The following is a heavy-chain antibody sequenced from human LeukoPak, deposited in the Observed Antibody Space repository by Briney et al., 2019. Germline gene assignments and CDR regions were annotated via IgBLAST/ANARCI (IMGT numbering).Heavy chain of an antibody. CDR3: ARHFTPAAAGCFDY. Sequence: SETLSLTCTVSGGSISSSSYYWGWIRQPPGKGLEWIGSIYYSGSTYYNPSLKSRLTISVDTSKNQFSLKLSSVTAADTAVYYCARHFTPAAAGCFDYWGQGKLVTVSS. D-gene: IGHD6-13*01. J-gene: IGHJ4*02. V-gene: IGHV4-39*01. CDR1: GGSISSSSYY. CDR2: IYYSGST.